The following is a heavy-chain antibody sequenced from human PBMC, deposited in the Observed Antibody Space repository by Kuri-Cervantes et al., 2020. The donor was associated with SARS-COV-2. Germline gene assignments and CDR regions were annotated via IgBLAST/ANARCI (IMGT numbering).Heavy chain of an antibody. CDR1: GESFIGYY. CDR3: ARGASIAARYYFDY. CDR2: IYTSGST. J-gene: IGHJ4*02. D-gene: IGHD6-6*01. Sequence: GSLRLSCAVYGESFIGYYWSWVRQPPGKGLEWIGRIYTSGSTNYNPSLKSRVTMSVDTSKNQFSLKLSSVTAADTAVYYCARGASIAARYYFDYWGQGTLVTVSS. V-gene: IGHV4-59*10.